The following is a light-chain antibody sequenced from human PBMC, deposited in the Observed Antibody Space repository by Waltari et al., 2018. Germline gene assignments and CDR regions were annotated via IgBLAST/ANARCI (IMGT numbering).Light chain of an antibody. CDR2: DAS. CDR1: HGIGTD. V-gene: IGKV3-15*01. Sequence: EIVMTQSPAILSVSPGAGATLSCRASHGIGTDLAWYQKKPGQAHRLLIYDASSRAPGIPARFTGGGSGTEVTLVINSLQSEDSALYFCQQYRDWYSFGQGTKLEIK. J-gene: IGKJ2*01. CDR3: QQYRDWYS.